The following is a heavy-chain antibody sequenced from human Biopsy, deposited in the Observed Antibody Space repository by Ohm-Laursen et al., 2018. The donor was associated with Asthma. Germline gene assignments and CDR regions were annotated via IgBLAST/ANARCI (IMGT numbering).Heavy chain of an antibody. V-gene: IGHV1-69*01. Sequence: SPVKVSCKSLGGTFNTYVIGWVRQAPGQGLEWMGGINSVFGTTTYPQKFQDRVTITADDSTSTVYMELSSLRSEDTAVYYCARKAGSCISRTCYSLDFWGQGTLVAVSS. D-gene: IGHD2-2*01. J-gene: IGHJ4*02. CDR1: GGTFNTYV. CDR3: ARKAGSCISRTCYSLDF. CDR2: INSVFGTT.